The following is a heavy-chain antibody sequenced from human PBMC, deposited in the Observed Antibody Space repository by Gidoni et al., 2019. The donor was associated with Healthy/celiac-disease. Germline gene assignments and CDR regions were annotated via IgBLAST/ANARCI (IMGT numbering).Heavy chain of an antibody. V-gene: IGHV1-69*01. Sequence: QVQLVQSGAEVKKPGSFSSYAISWVRQAPGQGLEWMGGIIPIFGTANYAQKFQGRVTITADESTSTAYMELSSLRSEDTAVYYCARGPPMVRGGLDYWGQGTLVTVSS. CDR1: SSYA. J-gene: IGHJ4*02. CDR2: IIPIFGTA. D-gene: IGHD3-10*01. CDR3: ARGPPMVRGGLDY.